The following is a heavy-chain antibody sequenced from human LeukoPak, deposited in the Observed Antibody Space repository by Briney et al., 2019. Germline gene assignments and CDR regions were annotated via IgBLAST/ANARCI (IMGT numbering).Heavy chain of an antibody. V-gene: IGHV4-34*01. D-gene: IGHD3-10*01. CDR3: ARALVKGTYYGSGTPYNWFDP. CDR2: INHSGST. CDR1: GGSFSGYY. Sequence: SETLSLTCAVYGGSFSGYYWSWIRQPPGKGLEWIGEINHSGSTNYNPSLKSRVTISVDTSKNQFSLKLSSVTAADTAVYYCARALVKGTYYGSGTPYNWFDPWGQGTLVTVSS. J-gene: IGHJ5*02.